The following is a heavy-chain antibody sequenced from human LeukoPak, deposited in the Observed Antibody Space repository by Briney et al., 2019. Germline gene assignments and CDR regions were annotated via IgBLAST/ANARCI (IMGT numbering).Heavy chain of an antibody. CDR1: GGSMSSGGYY. V-gene: IGHV4-31*03. CDR3: AAGVVVAATLLN. D-gene: IGHD2-15*01. CDR2: IFYSGST. Sequence: SQTLSLTCTVSGGSMSSGGYYWSWIRQHPGKGLEWFGYIFYSGSTYYNPSLKSRVTISVDTSKTQFSLKLSSVTAADTAVYYCAAGVVVAATLLNCGQGTLVTVSS. J-gene: IGHJ4*02.